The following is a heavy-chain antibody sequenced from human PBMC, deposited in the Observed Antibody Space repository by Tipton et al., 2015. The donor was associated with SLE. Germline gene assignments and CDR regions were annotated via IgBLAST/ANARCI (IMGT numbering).Heavy chain of an antibody. J-gene: IGHJ4*02. CDR2: IYYSGST. CDR1: GGSISSYY. V-gene: IGHV4-59*01. CDR3: AICCSGGSFDY. Sequence: LSCTVSGGSISSYYWSWIRQPPGKGLEWIGYIYYSGSTNYNPSLKSRVTISVDTSKNQFSLKLSSVTAADTAVYYCAICCSGGSFDYWGQGTLVTVSS. D-gene: IGHD2-15*01.